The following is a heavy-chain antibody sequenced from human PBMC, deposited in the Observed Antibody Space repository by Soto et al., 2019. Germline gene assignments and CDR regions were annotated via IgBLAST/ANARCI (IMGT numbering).Heavy chain of an antibody. CDR1: GFTFSSYP. CDR2: ISDSGSNT. J-gene: IGHJ6*02. V-gene: IGHV3-23*01. D-gene: IGHD2-2*02. Sequence: EVQLLESGGGLVQPGESLRLSCSASGFTFSSYPLSWVRQAPGKGLEWVSAISDSGSNTYYVDSVKGRFTISRDNSKSTLYLQMNSLRAEDTAVYYCAKPAIVTGQREGMDVWGQGTTVTVSS. CDR3: AKPAIVTGQREGMDV.